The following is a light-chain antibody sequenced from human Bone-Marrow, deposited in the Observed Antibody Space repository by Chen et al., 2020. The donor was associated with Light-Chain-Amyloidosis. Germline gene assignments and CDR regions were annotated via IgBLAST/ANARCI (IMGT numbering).Light chain of an antibody. J-gene: IGKJ5*01. V-gene: IGKV3-11*01. CDR2: DAS. CDR3: QQRSNWPPRVT. Sequence: EIVLTQSPATLSLSPGERATLSCRASQSVSSYLAWYQQKPGQAPRLLIYDASNRATGIPARFSGSESGTDFTHNISSLEPEDFAVYYSQQRSNWPPRVTFGQGTRLEIK. CDR1: QSVSSY.